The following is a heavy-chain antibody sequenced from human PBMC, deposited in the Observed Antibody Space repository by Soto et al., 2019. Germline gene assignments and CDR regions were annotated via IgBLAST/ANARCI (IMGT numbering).Heavy chain of an antibody. J-gene: IGHJ4*02. CDR3: TPLGSIAVAG. V-gene: IGHV3-49*02. D-gene: IGHD6-19*01. CDR2: IRSKAYGGTT. Sequence: PGKGLEWVGFIRSKAYGGTTEYAASVKGRFTISRDDSKSIAYLQMNSLKTEDTAVYYCTPLGSIAVAGWGQGTLVTVSS.